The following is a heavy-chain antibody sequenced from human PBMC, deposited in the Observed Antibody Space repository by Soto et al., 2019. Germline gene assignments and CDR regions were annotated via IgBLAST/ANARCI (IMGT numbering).Heavy chain of an antibody. CDR2: ISYDGSNK. V-gene: IGHV3-30-3*01. D-gene: IGHD5-12*01. Sequence: QVQLVESGGGVVQPGRSLRLSCAASGFTFSSYAMHWVRQAPGKGLEWVAVISYDGSNKYYADSVKGRFTISRDNSKNTLYLQMNSLRAEDTAVYYCARGPSLEMATISSDYCGMDVWGQGTTVTVSS. J-gene: IGHJ6*02. CDR1: GFTFSSYA. CDR3: ARGPSLEMATISSDYCGMDV.